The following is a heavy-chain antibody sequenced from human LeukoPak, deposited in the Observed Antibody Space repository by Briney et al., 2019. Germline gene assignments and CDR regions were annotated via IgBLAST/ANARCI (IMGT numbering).Heavy chain of an antibody. D-gene: IGHD2-2*02. CDR1: GYSISSGYY. Sequence: PSETLSLTCAVSGYSISSGYYWGWIRQPPGKGLEWIGSIYHSGSTYYNPSLKSRVTISVDTSKNQFSLKLSSVTAADTAMYYCGLGYQLLYPFDYWGQGTLVTVSS. V-gene: IGHV4-38-2*01. CDR3: GLGYQLLYPFDY. J-gene: IGHJ4*02. CDR2: IYHSGST.